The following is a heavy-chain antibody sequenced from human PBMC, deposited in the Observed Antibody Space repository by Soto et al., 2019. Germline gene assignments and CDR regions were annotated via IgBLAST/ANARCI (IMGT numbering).Heavy chain of an antibody. V-gene: IGHV4-31*03. J-gene: IGHJ5*02. D-gene: IGHD3-22*01. CDR1: GYSIAAGGYY. Sequence: SETLSLTCSVSGYSIAAGGYYWSWIRQHPGKGLEWIGSFYSSGSIIYNPSLKSRVSISGDTSRNQSSMTLTSVTAADTALYYCARMYSSGSGWFHPWGQGTLVTVS. CDR3: ARMYSSGSGWFHP. CDR2: FYSSGSI.